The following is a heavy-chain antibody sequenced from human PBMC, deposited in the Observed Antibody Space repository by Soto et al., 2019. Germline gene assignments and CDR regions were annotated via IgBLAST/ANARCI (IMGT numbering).Heavy chain of an antibody. D-gene: IGHD6-19*01. Sequence: SETLSLTCTVSGGSISSGGYYWSWIRQHPGKGLEWIGYIYYSGSTYYNPSLKSRVTISVDTSKNQFSPKLSSVTAADTAVYYCARDTDSGWFDYWGQGTLVTVSS. J-gene: IGHJ5*01. CDR2: IYYSGST. CDR1: GGSISSGGYY. V-gene: IGHV4-31*03. CDR3: ARDTDSGWFDY.